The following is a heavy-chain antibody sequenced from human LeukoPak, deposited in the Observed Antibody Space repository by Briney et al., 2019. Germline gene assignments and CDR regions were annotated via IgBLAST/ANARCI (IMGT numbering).Heavy chain of an antibody. D-gene: IGHD3/OR15-3a*01. V-gene: IGHV5-51*01. CDR2: TYPGDSDT. CDR3: ARQGYGSTLDRYIGY. J-gene: IGHJ4*02. CDR1: GYSFSNFW. Sequence: GESLKISCKGSGYSFSNFWIAWVRQMPGKGLEWMGITYPGDSDTRYSPSFQGQVTISADKSISTAYLQWDSLKASDTAMYYCARQGYGSTLDRYIGYWAREPWSPSPQ.